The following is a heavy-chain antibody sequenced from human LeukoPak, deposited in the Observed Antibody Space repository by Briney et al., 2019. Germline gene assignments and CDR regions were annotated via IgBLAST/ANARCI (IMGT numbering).Heavy chain of an antibody. CDR2: ISGSGGST. V-gene: IGHV3-23*01. D-gene: IGHD1-26*01. J-gene: IGHJ6*03. Sequence: GGSLRLSCAASGFTFSSYDMSWVRQAPGKGLEWVSGISGSGGSTYYADSVKGRFTISRDSSKNTLYVQMNSLRAADTAVYYCAKNRGSFYTYFYMDVWGKGTTVTVSS. CDR3: AKNRGSFYTYFYMDV. CDR1: GFTFSSYD.